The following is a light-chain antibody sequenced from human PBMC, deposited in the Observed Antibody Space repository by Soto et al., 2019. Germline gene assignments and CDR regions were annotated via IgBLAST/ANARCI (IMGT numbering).Light chain of an antibody. CDR2: GAS. Sequence: EIVLTQSPGTLSLSPGERATLSCRASQSVSSSYLAWYQQKPGQAPTLLIYGASSRATGIPDRFSGSGSGTDITLTISRLDPEDFAVYYCQQYGRSPPTFGGGTKVEIK. CDR1: QSVSSSY. J-gene: IGKJ4*01. CDR3: QQYGRSPPT. V-gene: IGKV3-20*01.